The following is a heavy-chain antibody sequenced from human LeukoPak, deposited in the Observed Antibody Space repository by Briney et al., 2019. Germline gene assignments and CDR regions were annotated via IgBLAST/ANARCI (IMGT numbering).Heavy chain of an antibody. Sequence: QPWGSLRLSCAASGFTFSSYGMHWVCQAPGKGLEWVAVISHDGGNKNYADSVKGRFTISRDNSKNTLYLQMNSLRAEDTAVYYCAKDTSGWAYYFDYWGQGTLVTDSS. CDR2: ISHDGGNK. D-gene: IGHD6-19*01. CDR1: GFTFSSYG. CDR3: AKDTSGWAYYFDY. V-gene: IGHV3-30*18. J-gene: IGHJ4*02.